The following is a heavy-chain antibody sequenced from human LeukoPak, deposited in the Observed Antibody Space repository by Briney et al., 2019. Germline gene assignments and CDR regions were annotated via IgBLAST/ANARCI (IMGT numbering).Heavy chain of an antibody. CDR3: ARSPQETYDSSGYYYRPLDY. V-gene: IGHV1-2*02. J-gene: IGHJ4*02. CDR1: GYTFTSYY. Sequence: ASVKVSCKASGYTFTSYYMHWVRQAPGQGLEWMGWINPNSGGTNYAQKFQGRVTMTRDTSISTAYMELSRLRSDDTAVYYCARSPQETYDSSGYYYRPLDYWGQGTLVTVSS. D-gene: IGHD3-22*01. CDR2: INPNSGGT.